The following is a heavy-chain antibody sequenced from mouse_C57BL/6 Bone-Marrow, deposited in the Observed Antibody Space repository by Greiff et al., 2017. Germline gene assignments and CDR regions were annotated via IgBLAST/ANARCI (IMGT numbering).Heavy chain of an antibody. CDR2: IYPRDGST. Sequence: VNLVESDAELVKPGASVKISCKVSGYTFTDHTIHWMKQRPEQGLEWIGYIYPRDGSTKYNEKFKGKATLTADKSSSTAYMQLNSLTSEDSAVYFCARRDYYYGSRDYWGQGTTLTVSS. CDR3: ARRDYYYGSRDY. D-gene: IGHD1-1*01. J-gene: IGHJ2*01. V-gene: IGHV1-78*01. CDR1: GYTFTDHT.